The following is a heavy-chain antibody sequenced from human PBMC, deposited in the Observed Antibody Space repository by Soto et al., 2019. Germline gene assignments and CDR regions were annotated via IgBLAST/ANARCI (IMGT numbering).Heavy chain of an antibody. CDR2: ISAYNGNT. CDR1: GYTFTSYG. J-gene: IGHJ6*02. V-gene: IGHV1-18*01. D-gene: IGHD3-9*01. Sequence: QVQLVQSGAEVKKPGASVKVSCKASGYTFTSYGISWVRQAPGQGLEWMGWISAYNGNTNYAQKLQGRVTMTTDTSTSTSYMELRSLRSDDTALYYCARYDILPGYLVDYYYYGMDVWGQGTTVTVSS. CDR3: ARYDILPGYLVDYYYYGMDV.